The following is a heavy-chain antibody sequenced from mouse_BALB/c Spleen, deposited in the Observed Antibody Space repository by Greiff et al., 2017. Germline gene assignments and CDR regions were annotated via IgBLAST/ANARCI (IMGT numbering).Heavy chain of an antibody. CDR1: GYTFTSYW. CDR2: IDPSDSYT. Sequence: QVQLQQPGAELVKPGASVKLSCKASGYTFTSYWMHWVKQRPGQGLEWIGEIDPSDSYTNYNQKFKGKATLTVDKSSSTAYMQLSSLTSEDSAVYYCARSRSFDYWGQGTTPTVSS. J-gene: IGHJ2*01. D-gene: IGHD2-14*01. CDR3: ARSRSFDY. V-gene: IGHV1-69*02.